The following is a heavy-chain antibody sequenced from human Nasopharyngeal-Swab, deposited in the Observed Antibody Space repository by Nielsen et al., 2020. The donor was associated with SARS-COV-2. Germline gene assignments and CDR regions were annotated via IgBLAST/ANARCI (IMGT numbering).Heavy chain of an antibody. CDR2: IAPSDSYT. D-gene: IGHD4-23*01. V-gene: IGHV5-10-1*01. Sequence: AESLKISCNGSGSIITSYWINWVRQLPGKGLEWMGRIAPSDSYTNYSTSLQGHVSISTDNFINTAYLQWSSLKASDTAMYYCARPLGYGGTSDFDYWGQGTLVTVSS. J-gene: IGHJ4*02. CDR3: ARPLGYGGTSDFDY. CDR1: GSIITSYW.